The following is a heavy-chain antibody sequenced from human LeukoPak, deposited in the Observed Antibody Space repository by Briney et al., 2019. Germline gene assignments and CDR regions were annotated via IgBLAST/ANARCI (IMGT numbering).Heavy chain of an antibody. D-gene: IGHD4-17*01. CDR2: INPNSGGT. CDR1: GFTFTGYY. J-gene: IGHJ6*03. V-gene: IGHV1-2*02. CDR3: AKDGPRDYEADYYYMDV. Sequence: ASVKVSCKASGFTFTGYYMEWVRQAPGQGLEWMGWINPNSGGTNYAQKFQGRVTMTRDTSISTAYMELSRLRAEDTALYYCAKDGPRDYEADYYYMDVWGKGTTVTVSS.